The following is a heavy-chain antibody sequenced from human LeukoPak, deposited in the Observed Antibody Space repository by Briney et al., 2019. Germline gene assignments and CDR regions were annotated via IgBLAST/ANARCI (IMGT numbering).Heavy chain of an antibody. J-gene: IGHJ6*03. D-gene: IGHD2-15*01. Sequence: PGGSLRLSCAASGFTFSSYSMNWVRQAPGKGLEWVSYISSSSSNIYHADSVKGRFTISRDNAKNSLYLQMNSLRAEDTAVYYCAREAAGYYYYMDVWGKGTTVTVSS. CDR3: AREAAGYYYYMDV. CDR2: ISSSSSNI. CDR1: GFTFSSYS. V-gene: IGHV3-48*04.